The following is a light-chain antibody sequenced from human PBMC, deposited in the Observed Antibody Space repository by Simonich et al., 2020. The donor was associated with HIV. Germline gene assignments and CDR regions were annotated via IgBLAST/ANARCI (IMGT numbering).Light chain of an antibody. Sequence: QSALTQPASVSGSPGQSITISCTGTSSDVGVYNYVSWYQQHPGKAPKLMIYDVNKRPSGVSNRFSGSKSGNTASLTISGLQAEDEADYYCSSYTSSSTVIFGGGTKLTVL. CDR3: SSYTSSSTVI. CDR2: DVN. J-gene: IGLJ2*01. CDR1: SSDVGVYNY. V-gene: IGLV2-14*01.